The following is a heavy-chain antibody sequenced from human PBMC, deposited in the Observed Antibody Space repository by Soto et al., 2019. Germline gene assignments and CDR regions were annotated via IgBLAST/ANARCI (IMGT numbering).Heavy chain of an antibody. CDR1: GYRFTSYW. D-gene: IGHD3-22*01. V-gene: IGHV5-51*01. Sequence: GESVKISCRTPGYRFTSYWIAWVRQMPGKGLEWMGIIFPSDSDTRYSPSFQGQVTISADRSTSTVFLQWASLKASDTAVYFCARKDRSGYFNWFDPWGQGTLVTVS. CDR3: ARKDRSGYFNWFDP. J-gene: IGHJ5*02. CDR2: IFPSDSDT.